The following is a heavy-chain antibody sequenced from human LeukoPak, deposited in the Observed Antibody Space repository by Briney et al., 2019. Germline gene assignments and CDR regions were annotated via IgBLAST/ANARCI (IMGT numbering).Heavy chain of an antibody. CDR2: ISYDIYSK. CDR1: GFTFTSSS. D-gene: IGHD2-8*01. CDR3: ARDAWSVRSYFDY. Sequence: QPGGSLGLSCAASGFTFTSSSMHWVRQAPGKGLEWVAVISYDIYSKYYADSVRGRFTISRDNSENTLYLQMNSLRGEDTAVYYCARDAWSVRSYFDYWDQGTLVTVSS. J-gene: IGHJ4*02. V-gene: IGHV3-30*04.